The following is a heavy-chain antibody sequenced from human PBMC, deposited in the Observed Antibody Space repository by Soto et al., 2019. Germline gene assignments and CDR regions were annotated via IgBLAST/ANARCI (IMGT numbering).Heavy chain of an antibody. Sequence: EXLSLTCTVSGGSISSYYWSWIRQPPGKGLEWIGYIYYSGSTNYNPSLKSRVTISVDTSKNQFSLKLSSVTAADTAVYYCASSLYSNYYYYYYMDVWGKGTTVTVSS. CDR1: GGSISSYY. CDR2: IYYSGST. J-gene: IGHJ6*03. V-gene: IGHV4-59*08. D-gene: IGHD4-4*01. CDR3: ASSLYSNYYYYYYMDV.